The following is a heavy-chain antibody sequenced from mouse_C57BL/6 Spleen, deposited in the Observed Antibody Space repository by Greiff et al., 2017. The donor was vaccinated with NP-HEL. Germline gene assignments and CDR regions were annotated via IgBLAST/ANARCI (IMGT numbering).Heavy chain of an antibody. CDR1: GYAFSSSW. CDR3: ARNWDDY. V-gene: IGHV1-82*01. CDR2: IYPGDGDT. J-gene: IGHJ2*01. Sequence: QVQLKESGAELVKPGASVKISCKASGYAFSSSWMNWVKQRPGKGLEWIGRIYPGDGDTNYNGKFKGKATLTADKSSSTAYMQLSSLTSEDSAVYFCARNWDDYWGQGTTLTVSS. D-gene: IGHD4-1*01.